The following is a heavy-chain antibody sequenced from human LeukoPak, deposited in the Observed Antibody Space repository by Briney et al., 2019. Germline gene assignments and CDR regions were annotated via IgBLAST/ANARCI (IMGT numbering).Heavy chain of an antibody. Sequence: ASVTVSCKASGYTFTSYDINWVRQATGQGLEWMGWMNPNSGNTGYAQKFQGRVTMARNTSISTAYMELSSLRSEDTAVYYCAKSLVSCYYYYMDVWGKGTTVTVSS. CDR3: AKSLVSCYYYYMDV. J-gene: IGHJ6*03. CDR2: MNPNSGNT. V-gene: IGHV1-8*01. CDR1: GYTFTSYD. D-gene: IGHD1-26*01.